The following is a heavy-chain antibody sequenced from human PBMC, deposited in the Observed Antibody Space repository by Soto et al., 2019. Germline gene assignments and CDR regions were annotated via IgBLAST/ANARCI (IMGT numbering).Heavy chain of an antibody. CDR3: VFDFWLVPTV. J-gene: IGHJ6*04. V-gene: IGHV3-48*01. D-gene: IGHD3-3*01. CDR1: GFTFSTHS. CDR2: IHSSSSWE. Sequence: EVQLVESGGGLVQPGGSLKLSCAASGFTFSTHSMNWVRQAPGRGLEWVSYIHSSSSWEVYADSVRGRFPVSRDNAKNSLYLQMSSLRAEDTAVYYCVFDFWLVPTVWGKGTTVTVSS.